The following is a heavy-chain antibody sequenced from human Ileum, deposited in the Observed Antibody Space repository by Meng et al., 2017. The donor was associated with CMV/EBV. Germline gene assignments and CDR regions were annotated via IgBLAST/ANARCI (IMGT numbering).Heavy chain of an antibody. CDR1: GYTFISHD. Sequence: ASVKVSCKASGYTFISHDINWVRQATGQGLEWMGWMNSETGNTGYAQRFQGRVTMTRDTSTSTAYMELSSLRSEDTAVYYCMRGAGEGGRDWFDPWGQGTLVTVSS. CDR3: MRGAGEGGRDWFDP. D-gene: IGHD2-15*01. V-gene: IGHV1-8*01. J-gene: IGHJ5*02. CDR2: MNSETGNT.